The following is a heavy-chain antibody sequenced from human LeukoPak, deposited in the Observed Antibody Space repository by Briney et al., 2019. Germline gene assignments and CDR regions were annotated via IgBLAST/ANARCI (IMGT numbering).Heavy chain of an antibody. CDR2: IHHSGST. CDR3: ARRSEFDNTHYHYFDY. Sequence: SETLSLTCTVSGGSIDSRSYYWDWIRQAPGKGLEWIGTIHHSGSTEYNPSLKSRVAIFVDTSKNQFPLILHSVAAADTAVYYCARRSEFDNTHYHYFDYWGQGALVTVSS. CDR1: GGSIDSRSYY. J-gene: IGHJ4*02. V-gene: IGHV4-39*01. D-gene: IGHD2-15*01.